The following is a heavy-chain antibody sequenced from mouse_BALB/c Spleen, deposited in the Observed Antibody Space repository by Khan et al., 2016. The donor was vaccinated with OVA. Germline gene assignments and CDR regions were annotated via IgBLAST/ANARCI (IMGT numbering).Heavy chain of an antibody. CDR2: IDPETGGT. D-gene: IGHD1-1*01. V-gene: IGHV1-15*01. CDR1: GYTFTDYE. J-gene: IGHJ2*01. Sequence: QVQLKQSGAELVRPGASVTLSCKASGYTFTDYEMHWVKQTPVHGLEWIGAIDPETGGTAYNQKFTGKATLTADKSSSTAYMELRSLTSEDSAVYDCTRSYYGSSGFDYWGQGTTLTVAS. CDR3: TRSYYGSSGFDY.